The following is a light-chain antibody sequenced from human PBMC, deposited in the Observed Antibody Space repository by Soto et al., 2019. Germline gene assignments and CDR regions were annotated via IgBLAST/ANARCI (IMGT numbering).Light chain of an antibody. Sequence: DIVLTQSPLSLSVTLGQPASLSCRSSQSLIYRDGNTYLNWFHQRPGQSPRRLIYRVSNRDSGVQDRFSGSGSGTDFTLTISKVEAEDVGVYYCMQGTHWPELTFGGGTKVEIK. CDR2: RVS. V-gene: IGKV2-30*01. CDR3: MQGTHWPELT. CDR1: QSLIYRDGNTY. J-gene: IGKJ4*01.